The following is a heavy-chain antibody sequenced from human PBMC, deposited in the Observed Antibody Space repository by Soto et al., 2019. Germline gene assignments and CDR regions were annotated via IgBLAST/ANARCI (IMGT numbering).Heavy chain of an antibody. J-gene: IGHJ6*02. CDR1: GYTLTELS. Sequence: ASVKVSCKVSGYTLTELSMHWVRQAPGKGLEWMGGFDPEDGETIYAQKFQGRVTMTEDTSTDTAYMELGSLRSEDTAVYYCATDSTPAATAIPFYYYYGMDVWGQGTTVTVSS. CDR3: ATDSTPAATAIPFYYYYGMDV. CDR2: FDPEDGET. D-gene: IGHD2-2*02. V-gene: IGHV1-24*01.